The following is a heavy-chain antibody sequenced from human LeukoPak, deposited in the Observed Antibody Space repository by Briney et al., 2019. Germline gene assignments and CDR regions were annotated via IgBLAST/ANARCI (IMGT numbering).Heavy chain of an antibody. J-gene: IGHJ4*02. Sequence: SVKVSCKASGGTFTSYAITWVRQAPGQGLECMGRLVPLRDITNYAQTFQGRVTITADKSTSTVYMDLSSLTSEDTVIYYCARDNIYEGCYGLGGPNFYDYWGQGTLVTVSS. CDR2: LVPLRDIT. D-gene: IGHD2/OR15-2a*01. CDR1: GGTFTSYA. CDR3: ARDNIYEGCYGLGGPNFYDY. V-gene: IGHV1-69*04.